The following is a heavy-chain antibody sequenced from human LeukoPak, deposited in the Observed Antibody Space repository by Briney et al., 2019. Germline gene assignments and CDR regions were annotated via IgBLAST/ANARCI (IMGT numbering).Heavy chain of an antibody. CDR1: GGTFRGYY. Sequence: PSETLSLTCAVSGGTFRGYYWSWIRQPPGKGLAWIGEIDHTGSTNYNPSLKSRVTISVDTSKNQFSLKLSSVTAADTAVYYCARGLDVGVDIVVVPAATPFDYWGQGTLVTVSS. CDR2: IDHTGST. J-gene: IGHJ4*02. V-gene: IGHV4-34*01. CDR3: ARGLDVGVDIVVVPAATPFDY. D-gene: IGHD2-2*01.